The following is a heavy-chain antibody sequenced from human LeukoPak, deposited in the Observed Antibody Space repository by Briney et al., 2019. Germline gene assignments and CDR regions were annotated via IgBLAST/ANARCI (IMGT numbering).Heavy chain of an antibody. CDR1: GFTFSNYA. Sequence: GGSLRLSCAASGFTFSNYALSWVRQAPGRGLGWVPSVGGTVNSTYYADSVKGRFTISRDNSKNTLYLQMNSLRAEDTAVYYCARDQAFDWFYYYYGMDVWGLGTTVIVSS. CDR2: VGGTVNST. CDR3: ARDQAFDWFYYYYGMDV. D-gene: IGHD3-9*01. J-gene: IGHJ6*02. V-gene: IGHV3-23*01.